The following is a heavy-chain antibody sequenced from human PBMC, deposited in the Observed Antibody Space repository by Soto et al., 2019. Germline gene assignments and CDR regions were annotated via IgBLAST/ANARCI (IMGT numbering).Heavy chain of an antibody. CDR2: IYYSGST. CDR1: GGSISSGGYS. V-gene: IGHV4-31*03. Sequence: SETLSLTCTVSGGSISSGGYSWTWIRQHPGKGLEWIGYIYYSGSTYYKPSLKSRVTISVDTSKNQLSLKLSSVTAADTAVYYCATFRSGYYQTDAFDIWGQGTTVTVSS. J-gene: IGHJ3*02. CDR3: ATFRSGYYQTDAFDI. D-gene: IGHD3-22*01.